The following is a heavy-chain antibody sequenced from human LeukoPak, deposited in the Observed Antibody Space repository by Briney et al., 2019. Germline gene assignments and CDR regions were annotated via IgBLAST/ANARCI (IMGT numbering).Heavy chain of an antibody. V-gene: IGHV4-4*09. CDR2: IHTSGSN. CDR3: ARDKEGYSYGYVYYYYYYYMDV. J-gene: IGHJ6*03. D-gene: IGHD5-18*01. Sequence: PSETLSLTCAVSGVSISPYYWAWIRQPPGKGLEWIGYIHTSGSNNQYPSLKSRVTMSVDTSKNQFSLKLSSVTAADTAVYYCARDKEGYSYGYVYYYYYYYMDVWGKGTTVTVSS. CDR1: GVSISPYY.